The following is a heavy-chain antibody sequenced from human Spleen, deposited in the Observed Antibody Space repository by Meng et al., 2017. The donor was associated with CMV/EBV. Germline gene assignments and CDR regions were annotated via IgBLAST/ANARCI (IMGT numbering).Heavy chain of an antibody. CDR2: INTYNNYL. CDR3: ARDQADAVVPAATDSWFDP. J-gene: IGHJ5*02. D-gene: IGHD2-2*01. V-gene: IGHV1-18*01. Sequence: ITWVRQAHGQGLEWMGWINTYNNYLNYAQKFQGRVTMTADISTSTAYMELRSLRSDDTAVYYCARDQADAVVPAATDSWFDPWGQGTLVTVSS.